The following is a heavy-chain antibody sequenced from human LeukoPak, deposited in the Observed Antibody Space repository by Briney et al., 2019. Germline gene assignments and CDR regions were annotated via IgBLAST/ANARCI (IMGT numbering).Heavy chain of an antibody. CDR2: INPSGGST. CDR3: ARGRDYVWGSYRRTYYFDY. CDR1: GYTFTSYY. V-gene: IGHV1-46*01. D-gene: IGHD3-16*02. J-gene: IGHJ4*02. Sequence: ASVKVSCKASGYTFTSYYMHWVRQAPGQGLEWMGIINPSGGSTSYAQKFQGRVTKTRDTSTSTVYMELSSLRSEDTAVYYCARGRDYVWGSYRRTYYFDYWGQGTLVTVSS.